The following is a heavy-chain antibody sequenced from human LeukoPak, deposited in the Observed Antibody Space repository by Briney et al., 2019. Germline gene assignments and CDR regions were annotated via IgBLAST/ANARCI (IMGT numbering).Heavy chain of an antibody. CDR3: AREKGNYDGYYNYYMDV. Sequence: GGSLRLSCAASGFTFSNYWMNWVRQAPGKGLEWVANIKQDGSDKYYVDSVMGRFTISRDNAKNSLYLQMNSLRAEDTAVYYCAREKGNYDGYYNYYMDVWGKGTTVTVSS. CDR1: GFTFSNYW. V-gene: IGHV3-7*01. D-gene: IGHD4-11*01. CDR2: IKQDGSDK. J-gene: IGHJ6*03.